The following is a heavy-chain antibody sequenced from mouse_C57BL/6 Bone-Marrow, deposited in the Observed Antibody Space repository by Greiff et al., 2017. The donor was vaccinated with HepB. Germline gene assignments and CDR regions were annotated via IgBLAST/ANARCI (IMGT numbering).Heavy chain of an antibody. CDR2: IDPENGDT. CDR3: TTGYLYYFDY. J-gene: IGHJ2*01. Sequence: DVQLQESGAELVRPGASVKLSCTASGFNIKDDYMHWVKQRPEQGLEWIGWIDPENGDTEYASKFQGKATITADTSSNTAYLQLSSLTSEDTAVYYCTTGYLYYFDYWGQGTTLTVSS. D-gene: IGHD2-2*01. V-gene: IGHV14-4*01. CDR1: GFNIKDDY.